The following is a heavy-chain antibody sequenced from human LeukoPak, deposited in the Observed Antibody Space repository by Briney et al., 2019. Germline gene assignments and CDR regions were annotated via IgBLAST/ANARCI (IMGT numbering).Heavy chain of an antibody. CDR3: ATALVTTVTSFYDFDY. V-gene: IGHV1-24*01. Sequence: ASVKVSCKVSGYTLTELSMHWVRQAPGKGLEWMGGFDPEDGETIYAQKFQGRVTMTEDTSTDTAYMELSGLRSEDTAVYYCATALVTTVTSFYDFDYWGQGTLVTVSS. CDR2: FDPEDGET. D-gene: IGHD4-17*01. CDR1: GYTLTELS. J-gene: IGHJ4*02.